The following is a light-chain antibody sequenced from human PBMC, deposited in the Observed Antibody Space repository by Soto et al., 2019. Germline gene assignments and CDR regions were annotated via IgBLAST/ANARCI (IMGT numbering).Light chain of an antibody. J-gene: IGLJ3*02. Sequence: QSALTQPPSASGSPGQSVTISCTGTSSDVGGYNYVSWYHQHPGKAPKLMIYEVNKRPSGVPDRFSGSKSGNTASLTVSGLQAEDEADYYCSSYAASTNWVFGGGTKVTVL. V-gene: IGLV2-8*01. CDR3: SSYAASTNWV. CDR1: SSDVGGYNY. CDR2: EVN.